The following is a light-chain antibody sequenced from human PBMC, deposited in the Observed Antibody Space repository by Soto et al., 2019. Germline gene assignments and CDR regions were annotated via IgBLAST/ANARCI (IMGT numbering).Light chain of an antibody. CDR1: QSISSSF. J-gene: IGKJ5*01. V-gene: IGKV3-20*01. CDR3: QQYDNSPIT. Sequence: EIVLTQSPGIISLSXGEGASLTXXXSQSISSSFLAWYQQKPGQAPRLLIYGASSRATGIPDRFSGTGSETDFTLTISRLEPEDFAVYYCQQYDNSPITFGQGTRLEIK. CDR2: GAS.